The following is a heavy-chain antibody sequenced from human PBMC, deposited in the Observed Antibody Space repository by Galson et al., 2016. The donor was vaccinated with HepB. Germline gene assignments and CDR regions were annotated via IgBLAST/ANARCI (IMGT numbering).Heavy chain of an antibody. Sequence: SVKVSCKVSGHTLTELCVHWVRQAPGKGLEWMGGFDSHDGETIYAQKFQGRVTMTEDTSTDTAYMELSSLRSDDTAVYYCARFYQGRNWYFDPWGRGTPVTVSS. J-gene: IGHJ2*01. D-gene: IGHD2-2*01. CDR2: FDSHDGET. CDR1: GHTLTELC. CDR3: ARFYQGRNWYFDP. V-gene: IGHV1-24*01.